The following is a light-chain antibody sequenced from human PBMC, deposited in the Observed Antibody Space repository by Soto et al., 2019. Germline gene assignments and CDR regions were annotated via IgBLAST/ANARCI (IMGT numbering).Light chain of an antibody. CDR2: GVS. J-gene: IGKJ5*01. CDR3: QQSYTAPSIT. CDR1: QSISSS. Sequence: DIHMTQTPSSLSASVGDKVTITCRASQSISSSLNWYQQKSGKAPNLLIYGVSRLQGGVPSRFSGSGSGTDFTLSISSLQPEDFATYYCQQSYTAPSITFGQGTRLEIK. V-gene: IGKV1-39*01.